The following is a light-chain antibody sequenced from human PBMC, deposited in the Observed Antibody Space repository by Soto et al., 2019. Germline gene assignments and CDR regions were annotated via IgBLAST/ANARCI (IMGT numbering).Light chain of an antibody. CDR2: AAS. CDR1: QGISNS. V-gene: IGKV1-9*01. Sequence: DIHLTQSPSFLSASVGDRVIITCRASQGISNSLAWYQQKPGKAPKLLIYAASTLQSGVPSRFSDSGSGTELTLTISSLQPEDVATYYCQQVNSYPITFGQGTRLEIK. CDR3: QQVNSYPIT. J-gene: IGKJ5*01.